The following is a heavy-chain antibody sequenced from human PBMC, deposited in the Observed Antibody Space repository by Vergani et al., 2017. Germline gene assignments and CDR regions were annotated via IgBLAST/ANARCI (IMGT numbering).Heavy chain of an antibody. D-gene: IGHD2-15*01. Sequence: EVQLVESGGGVVQPGRSLRLSCAASGFTFDDYAMHWVRQAPGKGLEWVSGISWNSGSIGYADSVKGRFTISRDNAKNSLYLQMNSLRAEDTAVYYCARARQYCSGGSCYSGDWFDPWGQGTLVTVSS. CDR1: GFTFDDYA. J-gene: IGHJ5*02. CDR3: ARARQYCSGGSCYSGDWFDP. V-gene: IGHV3-9*01. CDR2: ISWNSGSI.